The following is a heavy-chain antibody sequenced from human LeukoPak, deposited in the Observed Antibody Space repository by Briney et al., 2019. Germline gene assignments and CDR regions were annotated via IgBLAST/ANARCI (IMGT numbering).Heavy chain of an antibody. CDR3: ARDSSPYDSTTYWDAFDI. J-gene: IGHJ3*02. D-gene: IGHD2/OR15-2a*01. CDR2: INQDGSEK. CDR1: GFTFSSYW. Sequence: PGGSLRLSCAASGFTFSSYWMTWVRQAPGKGLGWVANINQDGSEKYYVDSVKGRFTISRDNAKNSLYLQMNSLRAEDTAVYYCARDSSPYDSTTYWDAFDIWGQGTMVTVSS. V-gene: IGHV3-7*01.